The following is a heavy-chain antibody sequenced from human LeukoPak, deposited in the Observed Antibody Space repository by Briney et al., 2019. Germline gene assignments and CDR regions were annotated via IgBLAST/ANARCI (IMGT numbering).Heavy chain of an antibody. CDR2: INPSGGST. V-gene: IGHV1-46*01. CDR1: GYTFTSYY. Sequence: ASVKVSCKAPGYTFTSYYIHWVRQAPGQGLEWMGIINPSGGSTSYTQKFQGRVTMTRDTSTSTVYMELSSLRSEDTAVYYCASISGSYSLAFDYWGQGTLVTVSS. CDR3: ASISGSYSLAFDY. J-gene: IGHJ4*02. D-gene: IGHD1-26*01.